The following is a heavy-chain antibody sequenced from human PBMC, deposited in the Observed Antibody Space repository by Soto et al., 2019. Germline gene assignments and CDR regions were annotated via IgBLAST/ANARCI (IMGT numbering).Heavy chain of an antibody. Sequence: SVKVSCKASGGTFSSYAISWVRQAPGQGLEWMGGIIPIFGTANYAQKFQGRVTITADESTSTAYMELSSLRSEDTAVYYCARGGVDTAMVDAFDIWGQGTMVTVSS. CDR2: IIPIFGTA. D-gene: IGHD5-18*01. J-gene: IGHJ3*02. CDR3: ARGGVDTAMVDAFDI. CDR1: GGTFSSYA. V-gene: IGHV1-69*13.